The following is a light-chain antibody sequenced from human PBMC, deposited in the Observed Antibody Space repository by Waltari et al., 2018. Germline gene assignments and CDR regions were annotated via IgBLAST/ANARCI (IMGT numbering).Light chain of an antibody. J-gene: IGKJ1*01. CDR2: GAS. CDR3: QQYNSWLWT. V-gene: IGKV3-15*01. CDR1: QSVSSN. Sequence: EIVLTQSPATLSVSPGERATVSCRASQSVSSNLAWYQQKPGQAPRPLMYGASTRATGSPVRFSGSGSGTEFPLTISSLQSEDFAVYYCQQYNSWLWTFGQGTKVEIK.